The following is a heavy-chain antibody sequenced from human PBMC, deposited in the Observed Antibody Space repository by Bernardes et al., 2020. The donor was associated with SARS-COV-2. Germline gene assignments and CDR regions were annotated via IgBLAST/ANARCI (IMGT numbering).Heavy chain of an antibody. CDR2: ISSSSTI. CDR3: ARDKLSSSGWYDAFDI. D-gene: IGHD6-19*01. CDR1: GFTFSSYS. Sequence: GGSLRLSCAASGFTFSSYSMNWVRQAPGKGLEWVSYISSSSTIYYADSVKGRFTISRDNAKNSLYLQMNSLRAEDTAVYYCARDKLSSSGWYDAFDIWGQGTMVTVSS. J-gene: IGHJ3*02. V-gene: IGHV3-48*01.